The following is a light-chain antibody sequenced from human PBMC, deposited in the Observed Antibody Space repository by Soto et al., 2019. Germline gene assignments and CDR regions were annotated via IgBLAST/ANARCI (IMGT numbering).Light chain of an antibody. CDR3: QQNNNWPPYT. Sequence: EVVMTQSPATLSVSPGERATLSCRASQSISSNLVWYQQKPGQAPRLLIYGASTRATGIPARFSGSGSGTEFTLTISSLQSEDFAVYYYQQNNNWPPYTFGQGTQLEIK. CDR1: QSISSN. CDR2: GAS. V-gene: IGKV3-15*01. J-gene: IGKJ2*01.